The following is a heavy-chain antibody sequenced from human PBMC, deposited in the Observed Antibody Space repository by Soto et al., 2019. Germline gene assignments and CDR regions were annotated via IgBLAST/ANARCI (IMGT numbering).Heavy chain of an antibody. CDR2: ISGSGGST. CDR3: ANSYSSAWHYFDY. Sequence: GGSLRLSCAASGFTFSSFAMSWVRQAPGKGLEWVSAISGSGGSTYYADSVRGRFTISRDNSKNTLYLEMSSLSAEDTAIYYCANSYSSAWHYFDYWGQGTLVTVSS. V-gene: IGHV3-23*01. J-gene: IGHJ4*02. D-gene: IGHD6-19*01. CDR1: GFTFSSFA.